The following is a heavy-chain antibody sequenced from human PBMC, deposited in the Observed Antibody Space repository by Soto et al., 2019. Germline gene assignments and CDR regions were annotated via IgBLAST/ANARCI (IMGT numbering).Heavy chain of an antibody. V-gene: IGHV1-2*02. J-gene: IGHJ4*02. CDR2: INPNSGGA. D-gene: IGHD3-16*01. CDR3: ARGMITFPTFPFDY. CDR1: GYTFTGYY. Sequence: ASVKVSCKASGYTFTGYYMHWVRQAPGQGLEWMGWINPNSGGANYAQKFQGRVTMTRDTSISTAYMELSRLRSDDTAVYYCARGMITFPTFPFDYWGQGTLVTAPQ.